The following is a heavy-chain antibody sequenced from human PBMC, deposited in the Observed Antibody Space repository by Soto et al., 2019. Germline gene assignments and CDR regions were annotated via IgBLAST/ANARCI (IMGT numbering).Heavy chain of an antibody. CDR1: GGTFSSYA. Sequence: ASVKVSCKASGGTFSSYAISWVRQAPGQGLEWMGGIILIFGTANYAQKFQGRVTITADESTSTAYMELSSLRSEDTAVYYCARGDVLGTMTSIEFDYWGQGTLVTVSS. CDR3: ARGDVLGTMTSIEFDY. V-gene: IGHV1-69*13. D-gene: IGHD3-22*01. CDR2: IILIFGTA. J-gene: IGHJ4*02.